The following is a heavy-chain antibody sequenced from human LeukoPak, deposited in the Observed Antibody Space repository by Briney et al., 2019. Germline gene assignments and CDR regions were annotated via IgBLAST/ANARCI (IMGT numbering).Heavy chain of an antibody. Sequence: GGSLRLSCSASGFTFSNYDMHWVRQTTKGGLQWVSAIGTLADTFYPSSLKGRFTISRENAKKSIYLQMNSLTADDTAVYYCVRGCMFCNWKTSVDPWGQGTLVTVSS. CDR3: VRGCMFCNWKTSVDP. V-gene: IGHV3-13*01. CDR1: GFTFSNYD. CDR2: IGTLADT. J-gene: IGHJ5*02. D-gene: IGHD2-8*01.